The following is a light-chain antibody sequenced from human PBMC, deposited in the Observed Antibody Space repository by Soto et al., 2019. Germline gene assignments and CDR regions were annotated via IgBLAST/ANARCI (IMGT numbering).Light chain of an antibody. V-gene: IGKV3-20*01. J-gene: IGKJ4*01. CDR2: GAS. Sequence: VMTQSPATLAVSPGDTATLSCRASQILGGNLAWYQQKPGQAPRLLIYGASSRATAIPDRFSGSGSGTDFTLTISRLEPEDFAVYYCQQYGSSPLTFGGGTKVDI. CDR3: QQYGSSPLT. CDR1: QILGGN.